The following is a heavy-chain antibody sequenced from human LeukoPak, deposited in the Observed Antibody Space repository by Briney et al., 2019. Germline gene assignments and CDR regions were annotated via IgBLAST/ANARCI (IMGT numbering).Heavy chain of an antibody. CDR2: IYPGDSDT. D-gene: IGHD6-19*01. Sequence: GESLKISCKGSGYSFTSYWIAWVRQMPGKGLEWMGIIYPGDSDTRYSPSFQGQVTISADKSIRTAYLQWSSLKASDTAMYYCARAPPRCSSGWYCSLDAFDIWGQGTMVTVSS. CDR1: GYSFTSYW. J-gene: IGHJ3*02. CDR3: ARAPPRCSSGWYCSLDAFDI. V-gene: IGHV5-51*01.